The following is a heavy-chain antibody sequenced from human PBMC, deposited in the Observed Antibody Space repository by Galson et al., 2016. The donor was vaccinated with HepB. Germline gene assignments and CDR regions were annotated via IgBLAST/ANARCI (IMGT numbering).Heavy chain of an antibody. CDR3: AKEKGLGWFGGGSDS. D-gene: IGHD3-10*01. V-gene: IGHV3-23*01. CDR1: GFNFRTYA. J-gene: IGHJ4*02. Sequence: LRLSCAASGFNFRTYAMTWVRQAPRKGLEWVSAIDDGGARTSYADSVKGRFTISRDNSRNFLYLQMNSLRAEDTAVYYCAKEKGLGWFGGGSDSWGQGTQVTVSS. CDR2: IDDGGART.